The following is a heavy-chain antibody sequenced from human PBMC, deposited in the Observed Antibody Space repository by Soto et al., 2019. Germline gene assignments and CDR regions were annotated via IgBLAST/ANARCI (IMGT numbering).Heavy chain of an antibody. CDR3: TTFSIVGATVWTFDY. CDR2: IKSKTDGGTT. CDR1: GFTFSNAW. Sequence: EVQMVESGGGLVKPGGSLRLSCAASGFTFSNAWMSWVRQSPGKGLEWVGRIKSKTDGGTTEYAAPVKGRFTISRDDSKNTLYLQMNSLKTEDTAVYYCTTFSIVGATVWTFDYWGQGTLVTVSS. D-gene: IGHD1-26*01. V-gene: IGHV3-15*01. J-gene: IGHJ4*02.